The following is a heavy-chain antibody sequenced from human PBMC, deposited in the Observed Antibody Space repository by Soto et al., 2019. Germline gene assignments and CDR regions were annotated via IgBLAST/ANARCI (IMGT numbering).Heavy chain of an antibody. D-gene: IGHD1-26*01. CDR3: VRGGSHSFDY. V-gene: IGHV3-7*05. CDR2: IKEDGSEK. Sequence: VLLVESGGGFVQPGGSLRLSCAASGLIFSNFWMSWVRQAPGKGLEWVANIKEDGSEKYHVDSVKGRFTISRDNVKNLMYLQMDNLRAEDTAVYKCVRGGSHSFDYCGQGTLVTFSS. CDR1: GLIFSNFW. J-gene: IGHJ4*02.